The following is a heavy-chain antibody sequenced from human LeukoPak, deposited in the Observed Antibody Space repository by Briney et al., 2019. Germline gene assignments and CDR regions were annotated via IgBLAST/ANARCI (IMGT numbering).Heavy chain of an antibody. Sequence: KPSETLSLTCTVSGGSISSSTYYWGWIRQPPGKGLEWIGSIYYSGSTNYNPSLKSRVTISVDTSNNQFSLKLSSVTAADTALYYCARHPSASDAFDIWGQGTMVTVSS. D-gene: IGHD2-15*01. V-gene: IGHV4-39*01. CDR3: ARHPSASDAFDI. CDR1: GGSISSSTYY. CDR2: IYYSGST. J-gene: IGHJ3*02.